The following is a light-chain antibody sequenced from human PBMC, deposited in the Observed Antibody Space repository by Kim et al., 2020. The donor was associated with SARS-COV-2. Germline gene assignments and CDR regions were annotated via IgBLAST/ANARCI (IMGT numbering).Light chain of an antibody. J-gene: IGKJ5*01. CDR3: QQYQSYPVA. V-gene: IGKV1-16*02. CDR2: DAS. CDR1: QDIMNN. Sequence: ASVGDRVTMTCRASQDIMNNIVSFQQEPRKAPSSLIYDASSLQSEVPSKFSRSGSGTDFTHTIYSLQPEDFATYYCQQYQSYPVAFGQGTRLDI.